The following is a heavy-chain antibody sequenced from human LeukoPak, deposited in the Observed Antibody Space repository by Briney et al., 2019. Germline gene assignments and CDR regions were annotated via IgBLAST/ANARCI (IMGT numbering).Heavy chain of an antibody. D-gene: IGHD5-18*01. CDR2: IYYSGST. CDR1: GGSFSGYY. V-gene: IGHV4-34*01. CDR3: ARGGYSYGHDY. Sequence: SETLSLTCAVYGGSFSGYYWSWIRQPPGKGLEWIGSIYYSGSTYYNPSLKSRVTISVDTSKNQFSLKLSSVTAADTAVYYCARGGYSYGHDYWGQGTLVTVSS. J-gene: IGHJ4*02.